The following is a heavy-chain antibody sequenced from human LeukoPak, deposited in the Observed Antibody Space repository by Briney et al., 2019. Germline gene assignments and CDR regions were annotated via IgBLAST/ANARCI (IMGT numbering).Heavy chain of an antibody. CDR3: ARRDDYNYHYYYMDV. Sequence: GGSLRLSCVASGFTFSSRDWMTWVRQAPGKGLEWVANIKQDGSEKNYVDSVKGRFTISRDNAKNSVDLQMNSLRVEDTAVYYCARRDDYNYHYYYMDVWGKGTTVTVSS. V-gene: IGHV3-7*01. J-gene: IGHJ6*03. CDR2: IKQDGSEK. D-gene: IGHD5-24*01. CDR1: GFTFSSRDW.